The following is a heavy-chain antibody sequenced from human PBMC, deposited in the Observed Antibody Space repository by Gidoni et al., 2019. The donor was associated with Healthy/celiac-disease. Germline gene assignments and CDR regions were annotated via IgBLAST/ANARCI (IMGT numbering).Heavy chain of an antibody. Sequence: QITLKESGPTLVKPTQTLTLTCTFSGFSLSTSGVGVGWIRQPPGKALEWLALIYWNDDKRYSPSLKSRLTITKDTSKNQVVLTMTNMDPVDTATYYCAHRRRGTLPAAKENWFDPWGQGTLVTVSS. CDR3: AHRRRGTLPAAKENWFDP. CDR2: IYWNDDK. D-gene: IGHD2-2*01. CDR1: GFSLSTSGVG. V-gene: IGHV2-5*01. J-gene: IGHJ5*02.